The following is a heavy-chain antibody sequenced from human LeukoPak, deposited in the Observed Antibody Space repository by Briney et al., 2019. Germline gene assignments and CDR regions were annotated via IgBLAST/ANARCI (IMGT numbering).Heavy chain of an antibody. CDR2: ISYDGDNE. J-gene: IGHJ6*02. CDR3: ARVRGGRSWYYYGMDV. CDR1: GFTFSNFA. D-gene: IGHD3-16*01. Sequence: GGSLRLSCAASGFTFSNFAMHWVRQAPGKGLEWVAVISYDGDNEYYADSVKGQFAISRDNSKDRLYLQMNSLRPEDTAMYYCARVRGGRSWYYYGMDVWGRGTTVTVSS. V-gene: IGHV3-30*09.